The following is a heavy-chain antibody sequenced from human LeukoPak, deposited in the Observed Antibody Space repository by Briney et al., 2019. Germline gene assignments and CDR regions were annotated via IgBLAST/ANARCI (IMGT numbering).Heavy chain of an antibody. Sequence: PSETLSLTCAVYGGSFSGYYWSWIRQTPGKGLEWIGEINDSESTNYNPSLKSRATMSVDTSKNQFSLKLSSVTAADTALYYCAREACGRGDCTNFDYWGQGTLVTVSS. D-gene: IGHD2-21*01. CDR3: AREACGRGDCTNFDY. J-gene: IGHJ4*02. V-gene: IGHV4-34*01. CDR2: INDSEST. CDR1: GGSFSGYY.